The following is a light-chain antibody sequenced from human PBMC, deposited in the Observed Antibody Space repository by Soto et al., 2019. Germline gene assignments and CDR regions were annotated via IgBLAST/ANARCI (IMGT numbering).Light chain of an antibody. Sequence: DFQMTQSPSSLSASVGDRVTISCRASQSISNSLNWYQQKPGKAPNLLISSASNLQSGVPSRFSGSGSGTDFTLSISSLQPEDFAVYYCQQSYRTLRTFGQGTKVDVK. CDR2: SAS. J-gene: IGKJ1*01. CDR1: QSISNS. CDR3: QQSYRTLRT. V-gene: IGKV1-39*01.